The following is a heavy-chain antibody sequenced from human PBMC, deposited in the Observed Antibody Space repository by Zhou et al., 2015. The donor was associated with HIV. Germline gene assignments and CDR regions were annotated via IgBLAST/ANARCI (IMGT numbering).Heavy chain of an antibody. V-gene: IGHV3-30*03. CDR3: AREGLQDDLVY. CDR1: GFTFSSFA. Sequence: QAQLVESGGAVVQPGTSLTLSCRGSGFTFSSFAVNWVRQAPGERPEWLALTSYDGQKEYYANSVRGRFTISRDNVKNSLYLQMNSLRAEDTAVYYCAREGLQDDLVYWGQGTLVTVSS. J-gene: IGHJ4*02. CDR2: TSYDGQKE. D-gene: IGHD3-9*01.